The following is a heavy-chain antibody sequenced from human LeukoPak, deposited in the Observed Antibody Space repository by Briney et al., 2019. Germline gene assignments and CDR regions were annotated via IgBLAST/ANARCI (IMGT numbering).Heavy chain of an antibody. V-gene: IGHV1-69*01. CDR2: IIPIFGTA. D-gene: IGHD2-21*02. J-gene: IGHJ5*02. Sequence: SSVRVSCKASGGTFSSYAISWVRQAPGQGLEWMGGIIPIFGTANYAQKFQGRVTITADESTSTAYMELSSLRSEDTAVYYCARSYCGGDCPTNWFDPWGQGTLVTVSS. CDR3: ARSYCGGDCPTNWFDP. CDR1: GGTFSSYA.